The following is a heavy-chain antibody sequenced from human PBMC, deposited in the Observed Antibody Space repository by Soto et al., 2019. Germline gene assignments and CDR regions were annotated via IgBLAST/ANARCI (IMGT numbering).Heavy chain of an antibody. J-gene: IGHJ5*02. D-gene: IGHD2-2*01. CDR1: GGSISSGDYY. Sequence: QVQLQESGPGLVKPSQTLSLTCTVSGGSISSGDYYWSWIRQPPGKGLEWIGYIYYSGSTYYNPPFKSRVTISVDTYKNHLSLKLSSVTAADTAVYYCARERPDGTRLDPWGQGTLVPVSS. CDR2: IYYSGST. CDR3: ARERPDGTRLDP. V-gene: IGHV4-30-4*01.